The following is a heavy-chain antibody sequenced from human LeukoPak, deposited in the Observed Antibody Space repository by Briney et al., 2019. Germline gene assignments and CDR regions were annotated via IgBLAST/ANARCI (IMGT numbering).Heavy chain of an antibody. J-gene: IGHJ4*02. Sequence: GGSLRLSCAASGFTFSSYWISWVRQAPGKGLEWVANIKQDGSEKYYVDSVKGRFTISRDNAKNSLYLQMNSLRAEDTAVYYCARVGGLTYYYDSSGYFPLDYWGQGTLVTVSS. D-gene: IGHD3-22*01. V-gene: IGHV3-7*01. CDR2: IKQDGSEK. CDR3: ARVGGLTYYYDSSGYFPLDY. CDR1: GFTFSSYW.